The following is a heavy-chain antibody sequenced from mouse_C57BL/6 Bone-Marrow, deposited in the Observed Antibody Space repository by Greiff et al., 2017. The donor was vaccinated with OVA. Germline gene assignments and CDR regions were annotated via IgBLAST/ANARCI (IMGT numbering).Heavy chain of an antibody. D-gene: IGHD4-1*02. V-gene: IGHV10-3*01. CDR3: VKGNWASMDY. J-gene: IGHJ4*01. CDR1: GFTFNTYA. Sequence: EVQRVESGGGLVQPKGSLKLSCAASGFTFNTYAMHWVRQAPGKGLEWVARIRSKSSNYATYYAVSVKDRFTISRDDSRIMLDQQMNNLETEDTAMYYCVKGNWASMDYGGQGTSVTVSS. CDR2: IRSKSSNYAT.